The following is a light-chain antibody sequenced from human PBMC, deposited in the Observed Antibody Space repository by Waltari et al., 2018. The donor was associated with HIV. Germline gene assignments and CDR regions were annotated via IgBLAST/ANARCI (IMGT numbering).Light chain of an antibody. CDR3: QAWDSSTYVV. CDR2: QSK. J-gene: IGLJ2*01. V-gene: IGLV3-1*01. Sequence: SYALAQPPSVSVSPGQTAIISCSGDELGNKDASWYQQKPGQSPVLVIFQSKRRPSGIPGRFSGSDSGNTATLTISGAQAVDEADYYCQAWDSSTYVVFGGGTKLTVL. CDR1: ELGNKD.